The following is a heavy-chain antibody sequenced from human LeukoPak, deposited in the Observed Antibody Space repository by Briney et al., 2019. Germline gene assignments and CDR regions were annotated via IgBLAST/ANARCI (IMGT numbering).Heavy chain of an antibody. CDR2: IKQDGSEK. CDR1: GFTFSSYW. Sequence: GGSLRLSCAASGFTFSSYWMSWVRQAPGKGLEWVANIKQDGSEKYYVDSEKGRFTISRDNAKNSLYLQMNSLRAEDTAVYYCARGGNYDFWSGYTHAFDYWGQGTLVTVSS. CDR3: ARGGNYDFWSGYTHAFDY. J-gene: IGHJ4*02. D-gene: IGHD3-3*01. V-gene: IGHV3-7*04.